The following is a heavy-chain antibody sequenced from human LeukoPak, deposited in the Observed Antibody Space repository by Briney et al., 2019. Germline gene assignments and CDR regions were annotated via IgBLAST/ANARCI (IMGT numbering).Heavy chain of an antibody. CDR3: GRVRPWNTGSPEYFED. D-gene: IGHD5-12*01. CDR1: GGSISSYY. V-gene: IGHV4-59*01. CDR2: LFYSGNT. J-gene: IGHJ1*01. Sequence: SETLSLTCTVSGGSISSYYWSCIRQPPGKGLEWIGYLFYSGNTNSNPSLKSRVTISTDTSKNQFSLRLKSVTAADTAVYFCGRVRPWNTGSPEYFEDWGQGTLVTVSS.